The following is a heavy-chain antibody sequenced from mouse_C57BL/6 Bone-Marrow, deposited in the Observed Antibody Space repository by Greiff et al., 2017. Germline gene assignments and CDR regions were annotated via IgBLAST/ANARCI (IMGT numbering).Heavy chain of an antibody. V-gene: IGHV7-3*02. CDR2: IRNKANGYTT. D-gene: IGHD2-12*01. J-gene: IGHJ4*01. CDR3: ARRYNYAMNY. CDR1: GFTFTDYY. Sequence: EVKLVESGGGLVQPGGSLRLSCATSGFTFTDYYMSWVRQPPGKALEWLGFIRNKANGYTTEYSASVKGRFTISRDNSQSILYLQMNTLRAEDRATYYCARRYNYAMNYWGQGTSVPFSS.